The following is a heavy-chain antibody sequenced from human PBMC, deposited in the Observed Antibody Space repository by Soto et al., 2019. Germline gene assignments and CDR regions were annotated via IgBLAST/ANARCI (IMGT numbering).Heavy chain of an antibody. D-gene: IGHD5-18*01. Sequence: DGSLRLSCAASGFTFSSYAMSWVRQAPGKGLEWVSAISGSGGSTYYADSVKGRFTISRDNSKNTLYLQMNSLRAEDTAVYYCAHMQIQLWPSYYYYGMDVWGQGTTVPVSS. CDR3: AHMQIQLWPSYYYYGMDV. CDR2: ISGSGGST. J-gene: IGHJ6*02. CDR1: GFTFSSYA. V-gene: IGHV3-23*01.